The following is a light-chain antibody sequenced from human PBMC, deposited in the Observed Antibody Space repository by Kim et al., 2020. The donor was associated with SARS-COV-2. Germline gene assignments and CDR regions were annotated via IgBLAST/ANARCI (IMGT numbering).Light chain of an antibody. CDR3: SSYTSSSTLVV. CDR1: SSDVGRYNR. V-gene: IGLV2-18*02. Sequence: QSVTISCTGTSSDVGRYNRVSWYQQPPGTAPKLMIYEVSNRPSGVPDRFSGSKSGNTASLTISGLQAEDEADYYCSSYTSSSTLVVFGGGTKLTVL. CDR2: EVS. J-gene: IGLJ2*01.